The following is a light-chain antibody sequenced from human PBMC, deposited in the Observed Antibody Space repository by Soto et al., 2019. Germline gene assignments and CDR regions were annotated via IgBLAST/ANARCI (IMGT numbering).Light chain of an antibody. CDR1: QDSAGY. V-gene: IGKV1D-12*01. J-gene: IGKJ5*01. CDR2: GAS. CDR3: QQDYSFPIT. Sequence: DIHGTQSPSSVSASLRDRVTITCRESQDSAGYLAWYQHKPGRSPELLIHGASCLDSGVPARFSGSGSGTDFTLSINSLEAEDFATYYCQQDYSFPITFGQGTRLEIK.